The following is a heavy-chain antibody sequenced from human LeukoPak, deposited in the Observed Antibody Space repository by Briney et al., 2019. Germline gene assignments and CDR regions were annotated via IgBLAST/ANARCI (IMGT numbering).Heavy chain of an antibody. CDR1: GFTFSSYS. J-gene: IGHJ4*02. D-gene: IGHD3-10*01. V-gene: IGHV3-21*01. Sequence: PGGSLRLSCAASGFTFSSYSMNWVRQAPGKGLEWVSSISSTSGYIYYADSVKGRFTISRDNAKNSLYLQMNSLRAEDTAVYYCARDPTTYGSGSYYYYFDYWGQGTLVTVSS. CDR3: ARDPTTYGSGSYYYYFDY. CDR2: ISSTSGYI.